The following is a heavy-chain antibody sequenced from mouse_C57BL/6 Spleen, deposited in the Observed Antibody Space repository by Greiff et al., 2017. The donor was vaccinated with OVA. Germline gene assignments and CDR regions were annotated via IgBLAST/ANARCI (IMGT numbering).Heavy chain of an antibody. V-gene: IGHV1-15*01. CDR2: IDPETGGT. J-gene: IGHJ3*01. CDR3: TRPVGFAY. Sequence: VQLQQSGAELVRPGASVTLSCKASGYTFTDYEMHWVKQTPVHGLEWIGAIDPETGGTAYNQKFKGKAILTADKSSSTAYMELRSLTSEDSAVYYCTRPVGFAYWGQGTLVTVSA. CDR1: GYTFTDYE.